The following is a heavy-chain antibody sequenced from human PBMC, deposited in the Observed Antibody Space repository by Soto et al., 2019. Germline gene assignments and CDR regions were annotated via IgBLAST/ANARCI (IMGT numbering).Heavy chain of an antibody. J-gene: IGHJ6*02. CDR2: ISAYNGKT. D-gene: IGHD5-12*01. V-gene: IGHV1-18*01. Sequence: QVQLVQSGGEVKKPGASVKLSCPASGYTFTSYGISWVRQAPGQGLEWMGWISAYNGKTNYAQNVQGRVTMTTDTSTRTAYMGLRSLRSDDTAVYYCARGGDVNYYHGMDVWGQGTTVTVSS. CDR3: ARGGDVNYYHGMDV. CDR1: GYTFTSYG.